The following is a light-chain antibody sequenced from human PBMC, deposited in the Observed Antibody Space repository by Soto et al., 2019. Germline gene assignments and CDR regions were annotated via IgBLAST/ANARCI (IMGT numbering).Light chain of an antibody. CDR1: HSVGGN. V-gene: IGKV3-15*01. J-gene: IGKJ2*01. CDR2: DAS. Sequence: EIVMTQSPATLSVSPGERVTLSCRATHSVGGNLAWYQQTPGQAPRLLIYDASTRATGIPARFSGSGSGTEFTLTIGSLQSEDFAVYFCQQYNNWPPYTFGQGTKLEIK. CDR3: QQYNNWPPYT.